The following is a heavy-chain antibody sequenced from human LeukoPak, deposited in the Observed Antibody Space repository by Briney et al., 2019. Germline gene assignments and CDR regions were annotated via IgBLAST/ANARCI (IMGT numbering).Heavy chain of an antibody. CDR2: ITGSTYST. CDR3: AKDQLNRFCSGGSCSITHDY. Sequence: GGSLRLSCAASGFIFSSYGMSWVRQAPGEGLEWMSGITGSTYSTYYADSVRGRFTISRDNSKNTLYLQMNSLRVEDTAVYFCAKDQLNRFCSGGSCSITHDYWGQGTLVTVSS. CDR1: GFIFSSYG. J-gene: IGHJ4*02. D-gene: IGHD2-15*01. V-gene: IGHV3-23*01.